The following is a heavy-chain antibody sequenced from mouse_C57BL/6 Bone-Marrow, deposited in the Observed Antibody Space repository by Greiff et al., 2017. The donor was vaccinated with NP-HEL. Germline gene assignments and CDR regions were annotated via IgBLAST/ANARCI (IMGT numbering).Heavy chain of an antibody. J-gene: IGHJ3*01. Sequence: VQLQQPGAELVMPGASVKLSCKASGYTFTSYWMHWVKQRPGQGLEWIGEIDPSDSYTNYNQKFKGKSTLTVDKSSSTAYMQLSSLTSEDSAVYYCASNPYYSDGFAYWGKGTLVTVSA. CDR3: ASNPYYSDGFAY. D-gene: IGHD1-1*01. V-gene: IGHV1-69*01. CDR2: IDPSDSYT. CDR1: GYTFTSYW.